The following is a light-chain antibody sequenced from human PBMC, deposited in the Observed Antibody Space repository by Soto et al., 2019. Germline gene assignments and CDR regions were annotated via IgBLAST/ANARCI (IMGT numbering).Light chain of an antibody. Sequence: AIQLTQSPSSLSASVGDRVTITCRASQGISSALAWYQQTPGKAPKLLIYDASSLESGVPSRFSGSGSGTDFTLTISSLQPEDFATYYCQQFNNYSFGQGTKEEIK. CDR2: DAS. V-gene: IGKV1D-13*01. CDR1: QGISSA. CDR3: QQFNNYS. J-gene: IGKJ1*01.